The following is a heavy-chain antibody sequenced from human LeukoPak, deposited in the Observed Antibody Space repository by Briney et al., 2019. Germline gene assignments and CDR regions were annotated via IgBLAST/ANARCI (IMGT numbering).Heavy chain of an antibody. J-gene: IGHJ4*02. CDR2: IYYSGST. Sequence: PSETLSLTCTVSVGSISSSSYYWGWIRQPPGKGLEWIGSIYYSGSTYYNPSLKSRVTISVDTSKNQFSLKLSSVTAADTAVYYCARHGYETPGVVDYWGQGTLVTVSS. D-gene: IGHD5-12*01. V-gene: IGHV4-39*01. CDR1: VGSISSSSYY. CDR3: ARHGYETPGVVDY.